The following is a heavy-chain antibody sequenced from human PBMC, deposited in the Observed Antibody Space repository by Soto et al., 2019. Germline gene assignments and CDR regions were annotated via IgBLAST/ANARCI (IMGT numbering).Heavy chain of an antibody. D-gene: IGHD3-16*01. J-gene: IGHJ5*02. Sequence: QLQLQESGSGLVKPSQTLSLTCAVSGGSISSGGYSWSWIRQPPGKGLEWIGNIYHSGSTYYNPSLKSGVTISLDRSKNQFSLKLNSVTAADTAVYCCARLWGGGWFDPWGQGTQVTVSS. CDR2: IYHSGST. CDR1: GGSISSGGYS. CDR3: ARLWGGGWFDP. V-gene: IGHV4-30-2*01.